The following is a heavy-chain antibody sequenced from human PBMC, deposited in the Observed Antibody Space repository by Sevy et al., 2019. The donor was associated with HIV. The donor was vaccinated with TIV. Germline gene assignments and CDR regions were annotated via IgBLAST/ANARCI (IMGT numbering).Heavy chain of an antibody. CDR1: GFTFSSYT. V-gene: IGHV3-23*01. J-gene: IGHJ6*02. D-gene: IGHD6-13*01. CDR3: ATRTLSSSFYYYYGMDV. Sequence: GGSLRLSCAASGFTFSSYTMSWVRQAPGKGLEWVSAISGSGRHTYDADSVKGRFTLSRDNSKNTLYLQMNSLRAEDTAVYYCATRTLSSSFYYYYGMDVWGQGTTVTVSS. CDR2: ISGSGRHT.